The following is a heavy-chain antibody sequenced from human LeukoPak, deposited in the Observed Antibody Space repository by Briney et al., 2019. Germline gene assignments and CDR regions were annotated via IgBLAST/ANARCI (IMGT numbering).Heavy chain of an antibody. CDR1: GGTFSSYA. V-gene: IGHV1-69*05. CDR3: ARLSTVAGSTDY. J-gene: IGHJ4*02. CDR2: IIPIFGTA. D-gene: IGHD6-25*01. Sequence: SVKVSCKASGGTFSSYAISWVRQAPGQGLEWMGGIIPIFGTANYAQKFQGRVTMTRDTSTSTVYMELSSLRSEDTAVYYCARLSTVAGSTDYWGQGTLVTVSS.